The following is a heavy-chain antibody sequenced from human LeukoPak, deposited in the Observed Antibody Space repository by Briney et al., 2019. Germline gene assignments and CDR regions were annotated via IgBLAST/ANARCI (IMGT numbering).Heavy chain of an antibody. V-gene: IGHV3-33*03. CDR1: GFTFSSYG. Sequence: GGSLRLSCAASGFTFSSYGMHWVRQAPGKGLEWVAVIWYDGSNKYYADSVKGRFTISRDNAKNSLYLQMNSLRAEDTALYYCAKARTSILTPFDYWGQGTLVTVSS. CDR2: IWYDGSNK. D-gene: IGHD3-9*01. J-gene: IGHJ4*02. CDR3: AKARTSILTPFDY.